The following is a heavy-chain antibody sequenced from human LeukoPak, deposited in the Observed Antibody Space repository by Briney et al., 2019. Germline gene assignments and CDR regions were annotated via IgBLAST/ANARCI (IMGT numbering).Heavy chain of an antibody. D-gene: IGHD3-22*01. CDR1: GFTFSIYA. J-gene: IGHJ4*02. CDR3: AKTGFPYYYDSSGYPDY. Sequence: GGSLRLSCAASGFTFSIYAMSWVRQAPGKGLQWVSSITSRGESTWYVDSVKGRFTITRDNSENTLYLQMHSLRAEDTAVYYCAKTGFPYYYDSSGYPDYWGQGTLVTVSS. V-gene: IGHV3-23*01. CDR2: ITSRGEST.